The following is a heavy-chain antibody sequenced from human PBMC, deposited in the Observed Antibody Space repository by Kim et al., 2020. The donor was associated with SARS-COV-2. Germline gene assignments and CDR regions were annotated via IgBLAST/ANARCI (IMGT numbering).Heavy chain of an antibody. D-gene: IGHD6-13*01. CDR1: GGSISSGSYY. Sequence: SETLSLTCTVSGGSISSGSYYWSWIRQPAGKGLEWIGRIYTSGSTNYNPSLKSRVTISVDTSKNQFSLKLSSVTAADTAVYYCAREVIAAAGTVAYHYPKYGMDVWGQGTTVTVSS. CDR2: IYTSGST. V-gene: IGHV4-61*02. CDR3: AREVIAAAGTVAYHYPKYGMDV. J-gene: IGHJ6*02.